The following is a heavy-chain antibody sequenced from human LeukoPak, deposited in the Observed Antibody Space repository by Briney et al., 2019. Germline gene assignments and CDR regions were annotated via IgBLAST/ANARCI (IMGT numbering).Heavy chain of an antibody. Sequence: GGSLRLSCAASGFTFDDYAMHWVRQAPGKGLEWVSGISWNSGSIGYADSVKGRFTISRDNAKNSLYLHMSSLRAEDTAIYYCAKHPRRMARLITFGGGRPYYFDYWGQGTLVTVSS. V-gene: IGHV3-9*01. CDR2: ISWNSGSI. J-gene: IGHJ4*02. CDR1: GFTFDDYA. CDR3: AKHPRRMARLITFGGGRPYYFDY. D-gene: IGHD3-16*01.